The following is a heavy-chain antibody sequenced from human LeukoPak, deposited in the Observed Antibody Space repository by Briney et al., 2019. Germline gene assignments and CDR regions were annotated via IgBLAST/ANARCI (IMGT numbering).Heavy chain of an antibody. D-gene: IGHD3-10*01. Sequence: GGSLRLSCAASGFTFSTFWMLWVRQAPGQGLVWVSRINSDGSSTTYADSVKGRFTISRDNSKNTLCLQMNSLRAEDTAVYYCAKDSAYWYFDLWGRGTLVTVSS. CDR1: GFTFSTFW. J-gene: IGHJ2*01. CDR3: AKDSAYWYFDL. CDR2: INSDGSST. V-gene: IGHV3-74*01.